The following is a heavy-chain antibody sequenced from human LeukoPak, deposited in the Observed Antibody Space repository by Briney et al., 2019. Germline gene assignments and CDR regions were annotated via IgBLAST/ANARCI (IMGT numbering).Heavy chain of an antibody. J-gene: IGHJ4*02. CDR1: GGSISSSGYY. D-gene: IGHD6-13*01. V-gene: IGHV4-39*01. Sequence: SETLSLTCTVSGGSISSSGYYWGWIRQPPGRGLEWIGSIFYSGSTYYNPSLKSRVTISIDTSKNQFSLKLTSVTAADTALYYCARRKYGSTWYPPFEYWGQGTLVTVSS. CDR3: ARRKYGSTWYPPFEY. CDR2: IFYSGST.